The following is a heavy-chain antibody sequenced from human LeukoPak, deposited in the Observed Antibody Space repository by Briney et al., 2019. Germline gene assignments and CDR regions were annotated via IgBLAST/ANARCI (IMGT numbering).Heavy chain of an antibody. J-gene: IGHJ4*02. V-gene: IGHV3-53*01. CDR3: ARRHRKQGVEY. Sequence: GGSLRLSCAGSGFTVSNNYMSWVRQAPGKGLDGVSIIYSGGTTYYADCVKGRFTISRDKSKNTLYLQMNSLRAENTGVYCLARRHRKQGVEYWGQGTLVTVSS. CDR2: IYSGGTT. D-gene: IGHD2-8*01. CDR1: GFTVSNNY.